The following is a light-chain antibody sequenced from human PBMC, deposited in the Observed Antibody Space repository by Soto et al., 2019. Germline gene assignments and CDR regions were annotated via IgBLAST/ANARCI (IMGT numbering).Light chain of an antibody. CDR3: SSYTSSSTPVV. Sequence: QSVLTHPASVSGSPGQSITISCTGTSSDVGGYNYVYWYQQHPGKAPKLMIYDVSNRPSGVSNRFSGSKSGNTASLTISGLQAEDEADYYCSSYTSSSTPVVFGGGTKLTVL. CDR1: SSDVGGYNY. J-gene: IGLJ2*01. V-gene: IGLV2-14*01. CDR2: DVS.